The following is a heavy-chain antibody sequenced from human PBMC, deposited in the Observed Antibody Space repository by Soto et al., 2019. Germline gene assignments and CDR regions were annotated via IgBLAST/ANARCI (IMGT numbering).Heavy chain of an antibody. CDR1: GYTXTGYY. CDR2: INPNSGGT. Sequence: SXKVSFKASGYTXTGYYMHLVRQAPGQGLEWMGWINPNSGGTKYEQKFQGRFTITSDTSISTAYMELSRLRSYDTAVYYCAREMQWLVLYYFDYWSQGTLGTVS. D-gene: IGHD6-19*01. V-gene: IGHV1-2*02. CDR3: AREMQWLVLYYFDY. J-gene: IGHJ4*02.